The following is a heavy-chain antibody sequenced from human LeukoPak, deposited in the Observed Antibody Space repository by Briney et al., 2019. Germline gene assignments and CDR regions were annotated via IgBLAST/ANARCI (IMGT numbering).Heavy chain of an antibody. CDR3: ARAKYCSSTSCYTESGFDY. J-gene: IGHJ4*02. CDR2: INHSGST. CDR1: GGSFSGHY. Sequence: PSETLSLTCAVYGGSFSGHYWSWIRQPPGKGLEWIGEINHSGSTNYNPSLKSRVTISVDTSKNQFSLKLSSVTAADTAVYYCARAKYCSSTSCYTESGFDYWGQGTLVTVSS. V-gene: IGHV4-34*01. D-gene: IGHD2-2*02.